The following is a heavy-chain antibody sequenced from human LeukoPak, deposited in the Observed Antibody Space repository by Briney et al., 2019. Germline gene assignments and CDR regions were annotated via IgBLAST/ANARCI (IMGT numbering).Heavy chain of an antibody. D-gene: IGHD6-25*01. V-gene: IGHV3-21*01. CDR3: ARDFGRDSSAPEYNWFDP. Sequence: PGGSLRLSCAASGFTFSSYSINWVRQAPGKGLEWVSSISIGSSYIYYADSVKGRFTISRDNAKNSLYLQMNSLRAEDTAVYYCARDFGRDSSAPEYNWFDPWGQGTLVTVSS. CDR1: GFTFSSYS. CDR2: ISIGSSYI. J-gene: IGHJ5*02.